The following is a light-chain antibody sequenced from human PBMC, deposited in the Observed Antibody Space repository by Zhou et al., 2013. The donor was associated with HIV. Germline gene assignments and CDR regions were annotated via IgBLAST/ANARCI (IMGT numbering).Light chain of an antibody. CDR3: GSYAGSSIWI. CDR1: NSDVGNYPL. Sequence: QSALTQPASVSGSPGQSITISCTGTNSDVGNYPLVSWYQQYPGKAPKLMIYEVSKRPSGVSNRFSGSKSGNTASLTVSGLQAEDESDYYCGSYAGSSIWIFGGGTKLTVL. V-gene: IGLV2-23*02. J-gene: IGLJ2*01. CDR2: EVS.